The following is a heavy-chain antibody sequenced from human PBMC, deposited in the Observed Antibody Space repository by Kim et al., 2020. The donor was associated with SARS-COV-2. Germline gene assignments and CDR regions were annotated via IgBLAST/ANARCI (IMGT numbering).Heavy chain of an antibody. J-gene: IGHJ6*02. CDR3: ARDRTMEDYYGSGSYNYYYYYGMDV. CDR2: IYYSGST. CDR1: GGSISSGGYY. V-gene: IGHV4-31*03. D-gene: IGHD3-10*01. Sequence: SETLSLTCTVSGGSISSGGYYWSWIRQHPGKGLEWIGYIYYSGSTYYNPSLKSRVTISVDTSKNQFSLKLSSVTAADTAVYYCARDRTMEDYYGSGSYNYYYYYGMDVWGQGTTVTVSS.